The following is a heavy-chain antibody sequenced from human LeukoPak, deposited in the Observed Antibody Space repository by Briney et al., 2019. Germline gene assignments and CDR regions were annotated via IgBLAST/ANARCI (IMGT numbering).Heavy chain of an antibody. J-gene: IGHJ4*02. D-gene: IGHD3-10*01. CDR1: GYTFTSYG. CDR2: INPNSGGT. V-gene: IGHV1-2*02. Sequence: ASVKVFCKASGYTFTSYGISWVRQAPGQGLEGMGWINPNSGGTNYAQKFQGRVTMTRDTSISTAYMELSRLRSDDTAVYYCARENVMVRGVIKRGFDYWGQGTLVTVSS. CDR3: ARENVMVRGVIKRGFDY.